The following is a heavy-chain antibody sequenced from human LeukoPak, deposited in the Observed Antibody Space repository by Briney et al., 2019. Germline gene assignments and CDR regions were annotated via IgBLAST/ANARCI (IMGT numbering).Heavy chain of an antibody. J-gene: IGHJ4*02. CDR1: GFTFRSYW. CDR2: INSDGSST. Sequence: GGSLRLSCAASGFTFRSYWMHWVRQAPGKGLVWVSRINSDGSSTTYADSVKGRFTVSRDNAKNTLYLQMNSLRAEDTAVYYCARREGYCSGGTCYFDNWGQGTLVTVSS. CDR3: ARREGYCSGGTCYFDN. V-gene: IGHV3-74*01. D-gene: IGHD2-15*01.